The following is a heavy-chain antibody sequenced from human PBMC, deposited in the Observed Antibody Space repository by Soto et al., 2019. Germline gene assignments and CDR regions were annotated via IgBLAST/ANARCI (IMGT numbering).Heavy chain of an antibody. CDR1: GYSFTSYW. CDR3: ARHNHRYCSGGSCYDY. Sequence: GESLKISCKGSGYSFTSYWVGWVRQMPGKGLGWMGIIYPGDSDTRYSPSFQGQVTISADTSISAAYLQWSILKASDTAMYYCARHNHRYCSGGSCYDYWGQGTLVTVSS. V-gene: IGHV5-51*01. J-gene: IGHJ4*02. CDR2: IYPGDSDT. D-gene: IGHD2-15*01.